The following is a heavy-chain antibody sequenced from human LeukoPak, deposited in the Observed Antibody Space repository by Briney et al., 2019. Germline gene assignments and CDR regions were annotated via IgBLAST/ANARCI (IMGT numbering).Heavy chain of an antibody. CDR3: ARRGVGATTWDAFDI. D-gene: IGHD1-26*01. CDR2: IYHSGST. Sequence: PSETLSLTCAVSGGSISSGGYSWSWIRQPPGKGLELIGYIYHSGSTYYNPSLKSRVTISVDRSKNQFSLQLSSVTAADTAVYYCARRGVGATTWDAFDIWGQGTLVTVSS. V-gene: IGHV4-30-2*01. J-gene: IGHJ3*02. CDR1: GGSISSGGYS.